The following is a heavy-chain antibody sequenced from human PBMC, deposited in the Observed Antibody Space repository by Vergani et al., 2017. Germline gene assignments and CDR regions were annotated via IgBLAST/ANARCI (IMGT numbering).Heavy chain of an antibody. D-gene: IGHD2-2*01. CDR3: ARDLGGIVVVPAALNYYYYGMDV. J-gene: IGHJ6*02. Sequence: QVQLQESGPGLVKPSETLSLTCTVSGGSISGYYWSWIRQPPGKGLEWIGEINHSGSTNYNPSLKSRVTISVDTSKNQFSLKLSSVTAADTAVYYCARDLGGIVVVPAALNYYYYGMDVWGQGTTVTVSS. CDR2: INHSGST. V-gene: IGHV4-34*10. CDR1: GGSISGYY.